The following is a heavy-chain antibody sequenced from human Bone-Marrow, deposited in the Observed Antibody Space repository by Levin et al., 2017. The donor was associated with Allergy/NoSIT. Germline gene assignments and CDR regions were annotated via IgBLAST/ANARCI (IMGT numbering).Heavy chain of an antibody. Sequence: GESLKISCAASGFTFSSYAMSWVRQAPGKGLEWVSAISGSGGSTYYADSVKGRFTISRDNSKNTLYLQMNSLRAEDTAVYYCAKDEGIAAAGTLDYWGQGTLVTVSS. CDR1: GFTFSSYA. D-gene: IGHD6-13*01. V-gene: IGHV3-23*01. J-gene: IGHJ4*02. CDR2: ISGSGGST. CDR3: AKDEGIAAAGTLDY.